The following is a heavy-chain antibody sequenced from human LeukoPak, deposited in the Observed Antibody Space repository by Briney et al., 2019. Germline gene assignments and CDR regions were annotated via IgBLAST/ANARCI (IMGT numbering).Heavy chain of an antibody. CDR1: GYTFTGYY. V-gene: IGHV1-3*01. CDR2: INAGDGNT. CDR3: ARDPPGVTWDFFDY. Sequence: GASVKVSCKASGYTFTGYYMHWVRQAPGQRLEWMGWINAGDGNTRYSQKFQGRVTITRDTSASTAYMELGSLRSEDTAVYYCARDPPGVTWDFFDYWGQGTLVTVSS. J-gene: IGHJ4*02. D-gene: IGHD4-23*01.